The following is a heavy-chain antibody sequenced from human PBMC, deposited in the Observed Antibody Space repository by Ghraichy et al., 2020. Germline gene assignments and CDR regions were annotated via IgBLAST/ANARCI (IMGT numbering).Heavy chain of an antibody. Sequence: SQTLSLTCAISGDSVSSNRAAWNWIRQSPSRGLEWLGRTYYRSKWFIEYAVSMKSRLTINPDTSKNQLSLQMNSVTPEDTAVYYCARGSYYYDSGSPSGLDFWGQGTLVTVSS. CDR3: ARGSYYYDSGSPSGLDF. CDR2: TYYRSKWFI. V-gene: IGHV6-1*01. CDR1: GDSVSSNRAA. J-gene: IGHJ4*02. D-gene: IGHD3-10*01.